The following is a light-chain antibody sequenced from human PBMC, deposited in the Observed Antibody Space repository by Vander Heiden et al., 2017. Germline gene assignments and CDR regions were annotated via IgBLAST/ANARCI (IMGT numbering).Light chain of an antibody. J-gene: IGKJ1*01. CDR2: DAS. CDR1: QSISSW. Sequence: DIQMTQSPSTLSASVGDRGTITCRASQSISSWLAWYQQKPGKAPKLLIYDASSLQSGVPSRFSGSGSGTYFSLTISSLQSDDFATYYCQQYNRYSRTFGQGTKVEIK. CDR3: QQYNRYSRT. V-gene: IGKV1-5*01.